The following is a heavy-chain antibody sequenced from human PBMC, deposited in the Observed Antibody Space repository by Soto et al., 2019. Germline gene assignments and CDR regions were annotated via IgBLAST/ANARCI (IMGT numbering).Heavy chain of an antibody. CDR1: GGTVSSYA. Sequence: QVQLVQSGAEGKKPGSSVTVSCKASGGTVSSYAISWMRQAPGHGLEGLGGIIPIIGTANYAQKSQGRVTITADESTSTAYMELSSVRSEDTAVYCCARDVGDGTKITWYVDLWGRGNLVNVSS. D-gene: IGHD1-20*01. J-gene: IGHJ2*01. V-gene: IGHV1-69*01. CDR3: ARDVGDGTKITWYVDL. CDR2: IIPIIGTA.